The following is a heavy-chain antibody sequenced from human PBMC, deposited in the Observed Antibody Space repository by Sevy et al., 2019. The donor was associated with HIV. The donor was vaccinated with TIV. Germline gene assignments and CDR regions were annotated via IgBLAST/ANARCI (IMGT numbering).Heavy chain of an antibody. D-gene: IGHD3-10*01. V-gene: IGHV3-30*04. CDR2: ISYDGSNK. Sequence: GGSLRLSCAASGFTFSSYAMHWVRQAPGKGLEWVAVISYDGSNKYYADSVKGRFTISRDNSKNTLYLQMNSLRAEDTAVYYCARDQGEGRFDYWGQGTLVTVSS. CDR3: ARDQGEGRFDY. J-gene: IGHJ4*02. CDR1: GFTFSSYA.